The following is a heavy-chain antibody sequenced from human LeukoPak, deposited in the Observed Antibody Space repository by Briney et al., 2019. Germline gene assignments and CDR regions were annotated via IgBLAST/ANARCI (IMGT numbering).Heavy chain of an antibody. D-gene: IGHD1-26*01. V-gene: IGHV3-23*01. J-gene: IGHJ4*02. CDR3: TKRVKYGGTWDHFAD. CDR2: VNADGGNT. Sequence: GGSLRLSCAGSGFTFDNYRMSWVRQAPGKGLEWVSTVNADGGNTYYADSVKGRFTISRDNSKSTLILQMNSLRVEDTALYYCTKRVKYGGTWDHFADWGQGTLVTVSS. CDR1: GFTFDNYR.